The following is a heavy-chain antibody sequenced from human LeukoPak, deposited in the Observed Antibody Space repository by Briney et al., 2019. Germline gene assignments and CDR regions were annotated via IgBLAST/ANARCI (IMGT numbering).Heavy chain of an antibody. Sequence: GGSLRLFCAASGFTFDDYDMHWVRQAPGKGLEWVSGISWNSGSIGYADSVKGRFTISRDNAKNSLYLQMNSLRAEDTALYYCAKAPRLYCSGSYYNYYFDYWGQGTLVTVSS. D-gene: IGHD3-10*01. V-gene: IGHV3-9*01. CDR1: GFTFDDYD. CDR2: ISWNSGSI. J-gene: IGHJ4*02. CDR3: AKAPRLYCSGSYYNYYFDY.